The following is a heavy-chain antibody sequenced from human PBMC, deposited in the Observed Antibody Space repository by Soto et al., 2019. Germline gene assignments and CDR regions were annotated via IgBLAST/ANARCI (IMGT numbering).Heavy chain of an antibody. J-gene: IGHJ4*02. Sequence: GGSLRLSCAASGFTFSSYAMSWVRQAPGKGLEWVSAISGSGGSTYYADSVKGRFTISRDNSKNTLYLQMNSLRAEDTAVYYCAKDRKESYDILTGYYIQAFDYWGQGTLVTVSS. CDR2: ISGSGGST. D-gene: IGHD3-9*01. CDR3: AKDRKESYDILTGYYIQAFDY. CDR1: GFTFSSYA. V-gene: IGHV3-23*01.